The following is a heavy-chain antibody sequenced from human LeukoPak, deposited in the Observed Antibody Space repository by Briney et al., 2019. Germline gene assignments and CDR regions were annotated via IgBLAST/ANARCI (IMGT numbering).Heavy chain of an antibody. D-gene: IGHD4-17*01. CDR2: ISSSGTTI. Sequence: PGGSLRLSCAASGFTFSSYEMNWVRQAPGKGLEWVSYISSSGTTIYYADSVKGRFTISRDNSKNTLYLQMNSLRAEDTAVYYCARVNDYDLYYYYYGMDVWGQGTTVTVSS. V-gene: IGHV3-48*03. J-gene: IGHJ6*02. CDR3: ARVNDYDLYYYYYGMDV. CDR1: GFTFSSYE.